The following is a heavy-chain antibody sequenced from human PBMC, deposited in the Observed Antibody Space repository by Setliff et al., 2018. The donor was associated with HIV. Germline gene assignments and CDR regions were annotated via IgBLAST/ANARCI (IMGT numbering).Heavy chain of an antibody. Sequence: PGGSLRLSCAGSGFTFSSYSLNWVRQAPGKGLEWVSYVSGRGDSIYYAASVKGRFTISRDNAKNSLYLQMNSLRVEDSALYYCARENNFDYWGQGTLVTVSS. J-gene: IGHJ4*02. CDR2: VSGRGDSI. V-gene: IGHV3-48*01. CDR3: ARENNFDY. CDR1: GFTFSSYS.